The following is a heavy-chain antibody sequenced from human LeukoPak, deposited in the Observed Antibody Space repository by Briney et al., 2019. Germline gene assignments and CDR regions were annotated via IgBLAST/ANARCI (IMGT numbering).Heavy chain of an antibody. CDR2: INSRGSDE. V-gene: IGHV3-21*01. J-gene: IGHJ4*02. CDR3: AREGSIVPHQDLDS. D-gene: IGHD2-8*01. CDR1: GFTFRTYS. Sequence: GGSLRLSCTASGFTFRTYSMNWVRQAPGKGLEWVSSINSRGSDEYYADSVKGRFTISRDNAKNSLYQQMNSLRAEDTAVYYCAREGSIVPHQDLDSWGQGTLVTVSS.